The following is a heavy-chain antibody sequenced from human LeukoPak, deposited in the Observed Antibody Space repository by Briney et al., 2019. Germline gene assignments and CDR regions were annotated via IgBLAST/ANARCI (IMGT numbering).Heavy chain of an antibody. D-gene: IGHD6-13*01. Sequence: SETLSLTCTVSGGSISSSSYYWGWIRQPPGKGLEWIGSIYYSGSTYYNPSLKSRVTISVDTSKNQFSLKLSSVTAADTAVYYCARPHSSSGNWFDPLGQGTLVTVSS. CDR1: GGSISSSSYY. CDR3: ARPHSSSGNWFDP. CDR2: IYYSGST. V-gene: IGHV4-39*01. J-gene: IGHJ5*02.